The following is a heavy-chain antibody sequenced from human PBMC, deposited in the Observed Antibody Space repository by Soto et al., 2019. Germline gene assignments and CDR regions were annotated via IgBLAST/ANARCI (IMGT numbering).Heavy chain of an antibody. J-gene: IGHJ4*02. CDR3: VIERISS. CDR2: IKQDGSEK. D-gene: IGHD2-15*01. V-gene: IGHV3-7*01. Sequence: EVQLVESGGGLVQPGGSLRLSCAASGFTFETSWMTWVRQAPGKGLEWVANIKQDGSEKYYVDSVKGRFTISRDNAKNSLYLQMNSLRVEYTAVYLCVIERISSWGQGTLVTVSS. CDR1: GFTFETSW.